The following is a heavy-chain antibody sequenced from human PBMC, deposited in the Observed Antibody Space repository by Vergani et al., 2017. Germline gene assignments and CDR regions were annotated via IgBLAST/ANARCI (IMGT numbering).Heavy chain of an antibody. CDR2: IKQDGSEK. Sequence: EVQLVDSGGGLVQPGGSLRLSCAASGFTFSSYWMSWVRQAPGKGLEWVANIKQDGSEKYYVDSVKGRFTISRDNAKNSLYLQMNSLRAEDTAVYYCARAMRYSSSWYKYWGQGTLVTVSS. CDR1: GFTFSSYW. CDR3: ARAMRYSSSWYKY. D-gene: IGHD6-13*01. V-gene: IGHV3-7*01. J-gene: IGHJ4*02.